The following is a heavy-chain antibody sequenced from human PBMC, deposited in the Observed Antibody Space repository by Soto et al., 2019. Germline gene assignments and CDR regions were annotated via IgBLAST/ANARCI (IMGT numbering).Heavy chain of an antibody. V-gene: IGHV1-69*08. J-gene: IGHJ4*02. CDR1: GDTFTTYT. D-gene: IGHD3-16*01. CDR2: IVPILGAG. CDR3: AREGEGIPAHRY. Sequence: SVKVSCKASGDTFTTYTINWVRQAPGQGLEWMGGIVPILGAGNYAQKFQGRVTITADRSTTTAYLDLSSLRSDDTAVYYCAREGEGIPAHRYWGQGTLVTVSS.